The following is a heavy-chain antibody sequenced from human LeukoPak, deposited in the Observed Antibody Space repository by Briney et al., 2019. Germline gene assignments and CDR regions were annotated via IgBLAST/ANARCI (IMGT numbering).Heavy chain of an antibody. CDR3: ANTPVSDY. CDR2: ISYDGSNK. J-gene: IGHJ4*02. CDR1: GFTFSSYE. V-gene: IGHV3-30*18. Sequence: GGSLRLSCAASGFTFSSYEMNWVRQAPGKGLEWVAVISYDGSNKYYADSVKGRFTISRDNSKNTLYLQMNSLRAEDTAVYYCANTPVSDYWGQGTLVTVSS.